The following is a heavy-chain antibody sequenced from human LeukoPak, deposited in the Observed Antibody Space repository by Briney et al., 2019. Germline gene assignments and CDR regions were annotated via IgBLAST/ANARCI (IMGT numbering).Heavy chain of an antibody. D-gene: IGHD5-12*01. CDR2: ISASNGNT. J-gene: IGHJ4*02. Sequence: ASVKVSCKASGYTFTNFGISWVRQVPGQGLEWMGWISASNGNTESVQKFQGRVTMTTDTSTTTAYMELRRLRSDDTAVYFCARDPGELIVPTTFDYWGQGTLVTVSS. V-gene: IGHV1-18*01. CDR1: GYTFTNFG. CDR3: ARDPGELIVPTTFDY.